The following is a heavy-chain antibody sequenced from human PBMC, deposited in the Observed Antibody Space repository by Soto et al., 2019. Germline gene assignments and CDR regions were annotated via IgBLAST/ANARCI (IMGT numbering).Heavy chain of an antibody. CDR2: FYSSGGI. D-gene: IGHD6-19*01. CDR3: ARMYSSGSGWFHP. V-gene: IGHV4-31*02. CDR1: GYFIGAGGYY. J-gene: IGHJ5*02. Sequence: QIELQESGPGLVKPSQTLSLTCFVSGYFIGAGGYYWSWIRHHPGKGLEWIGSFYSSGGIIYNPSLRSRVSISGDMSTNQFSMSLSSVTAADTARYYCARMYSSGSGWFHPWGQGTLVTVSS.